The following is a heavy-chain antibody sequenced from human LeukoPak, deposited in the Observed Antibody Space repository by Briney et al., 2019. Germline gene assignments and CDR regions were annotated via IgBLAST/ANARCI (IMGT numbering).Heavy chain of an antibody. CDR3: ARVTSSGWSHAFDI. V-gene: IGHV4-59*01. J-gene: IGHJ3*02. CDR2: IYYSGST. D-gene: IGHD6-19*01. Sequence: SETLSFTCTVSGGSISSYYWSWIRQPPGKGLEWIGYIYYSGSTNYNPSLKSRVTISVDTSKNQFSLKLTSVTAADTAVYYCARVTSSGWSHAFDIWGQGAMVTVSS. CDR1: GGSISSYY.